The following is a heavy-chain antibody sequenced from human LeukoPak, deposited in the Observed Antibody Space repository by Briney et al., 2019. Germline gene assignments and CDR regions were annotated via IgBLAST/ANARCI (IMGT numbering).Heavy chain of an antibody. Sequence: GSSVKVSCKASGYTFTGYYMHWVRQAPGQGLEWMGWINPNSGGTNYAQKFQDRVTMTRDTSISTAYMELSRLRSDDTAVYYCARGPRYCSGGSCSWFDYWGQGTLVTVSS. V-gene: IGHV1-2*02. J-gene: IGHJ4*02. D-gene: IGHD2-15*01. CDR2: INPNSGGT. CDR3: ARGPRYCSGGSCSWFDY. CDR1: GYTFTGYY.